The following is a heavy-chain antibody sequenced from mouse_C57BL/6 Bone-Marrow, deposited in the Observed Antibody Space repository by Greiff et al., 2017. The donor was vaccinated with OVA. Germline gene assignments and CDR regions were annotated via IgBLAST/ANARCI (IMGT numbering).Heavy chain of an antibody. CDR3: ARPRYYSKFYAIDD. D-gene: IGHD2-5*01. CDR2: IHPNSGST. J-gene: IGHJ4*01. CDR1: GYTFTSYW. V-gene: IGHV1-64*01. Sequence: QVQLKQPGAELVKPGASVKLSCKASGYTFTSYWMHWVKQRPGQGLEWIGMIHPNSGSTNYNEKFKSKATLTVDKSSSTAYMQLSSLTSEDSAVYYCARPRYYSKFYAIDDWGQGTSVTVSS.